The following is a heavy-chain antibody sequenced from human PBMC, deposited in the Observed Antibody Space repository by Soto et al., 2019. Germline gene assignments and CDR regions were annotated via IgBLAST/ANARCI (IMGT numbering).Heavy chain of an antibody. CDR1: GGTFSSHA. CDR3: ARDVPLNYYDGTFSYYAMDV. Sequence: SVKVSCKASGGTFSSHAISWVLQAPGQGLEWMGGIIPFFKAANYAQKFQGRVTITADDSTSTAYMDLYSLRSEDTAVYYCARDVPLNYYDGTFSYYAMDVWGQGTTVTVSS. D-gene: IGHD3-16*01. CDR2: IIPFFKAA. V-gene: IGHV1-69*13. J-gene: IGHJ6*02.